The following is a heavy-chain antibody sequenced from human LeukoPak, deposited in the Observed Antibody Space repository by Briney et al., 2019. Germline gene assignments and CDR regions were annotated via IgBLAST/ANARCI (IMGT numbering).Heavy chain of an antibody. CDR1: GGSISSYY. V-gene: IGHV4-59*12. Sequence: PSETLSLTCTVSGGSISSYYWSWIRQPPGKGLEWIGYIYYSGSTNYNPSLKSRVTISVDTSKNQFSLKLSSVTAADTAVYYCARDPEGGNYYPREGYYYYMDVWGKGTTVTVSS. CDR3: ARDPEGGNYYPREGYYYYMDV. CDR2: IYYSGST. J-gene: IGHJ6*03. D-gene: IGHD4-11*01.